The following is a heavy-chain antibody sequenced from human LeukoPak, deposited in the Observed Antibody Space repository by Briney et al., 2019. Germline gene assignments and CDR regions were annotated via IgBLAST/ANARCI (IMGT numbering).Heavy chain of an antibody. Sequence: KTGGSLRLSCAASGFTFSSYAMSWVRQAPGKGLEWVGHIKSKVDGGTTDYAAPVKGRFTISRDDSKNTLYLQMNSLKTEDTAVYYCTTESSGGPEHWGQGSLVTVSS. D-gene: IGHD1-26*01. CDR3: TTESSGGPEH. J-gene: IGHJ4*02. CDR2: IKSKVDGGTT. CDR1: GFTFSSYA. V-gene: IGHV3-15*01.